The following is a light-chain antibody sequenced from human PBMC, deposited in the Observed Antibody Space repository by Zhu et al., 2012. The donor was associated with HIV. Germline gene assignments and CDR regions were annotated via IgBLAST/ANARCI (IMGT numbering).Light chain of an antibody. CDR1: QLITGNY. CDR2: AAS. V-gene: IGKV3-20*01. J-gene: IGKJ2*01. CDR3: QHYGRSPYT. Sequence: EIVLTQSPDTLSLSPGERASLSCRASQLITGNYLAWYQQKFGQAPKLLIYAASNRATGIPDRFSGSGSGTDCTLTISRLEPEDFAVYFCQHYGRSPYTFGQGTKLEI.